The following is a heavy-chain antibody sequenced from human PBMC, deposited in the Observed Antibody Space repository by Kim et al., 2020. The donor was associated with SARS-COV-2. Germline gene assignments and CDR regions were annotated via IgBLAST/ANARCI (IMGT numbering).Heavy chain of an antibody. D-gene: IGHD4-17*01. J-gene: IGHJ4*02. Sequence: DSGKDRFTISRGNAKSSLYLQMNSLGAEDMALYYCAKGGVGDYGDPFDYWGQGTLVTVSS. V-gene: IGHV3-9*03. CDR3: AKGGVGDYGDPFDY.